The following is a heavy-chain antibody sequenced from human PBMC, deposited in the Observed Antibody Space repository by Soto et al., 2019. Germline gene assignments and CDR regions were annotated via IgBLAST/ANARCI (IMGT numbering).Heavy chain of an antibody. Sequence: QVQLQESGPGLVKPSQTLSLTCTVSGGSISSGGYYWSWIRQNPGKGLEWIGYIYYSGTTNYNPSLKSRLIISVDTSKNQFSLKLNSMTAADTAVYYCARDESATDAFDIWGQGTMVTVSS. V-gene: IGHV4-31*03. CDR2: IYYSGTT. D-gene: IGHD5-12*01. CDR3: ARDESATDAFDI. CDR1: GGSISSGGYY. J-gene: IGHJ3*02.